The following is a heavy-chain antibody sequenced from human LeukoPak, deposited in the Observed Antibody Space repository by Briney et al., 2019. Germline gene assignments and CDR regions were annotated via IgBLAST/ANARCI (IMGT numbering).Heavy chain of an antibody. V-gene: IGHV3-21*01. D-gene: IGHD1-1*01. J-gene: IGHJ4*02. CDR1: GFTFSSYS. CDR3: ARAPTKTYYFDY. Sequence: PGGSLRLSCAASGFTFSSYSMNWVRRAPGKGLEWVSSISSSSSYIYYADSVKGRFTISRDNAKNSLYLQMNSLRAEDTAVYYCARAPTKTYYFDYWGQGTLVTVSS. CDR2: ISSSSSYI.